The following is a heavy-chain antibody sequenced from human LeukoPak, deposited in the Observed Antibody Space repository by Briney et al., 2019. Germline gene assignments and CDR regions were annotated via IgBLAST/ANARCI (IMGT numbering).Heavy chain of an antibody. CDR1: GGTFSSYA. J-gene: IGHJ6*04. D-gene: IGHD2-15*01. CDR3: ARRDIVVVVAATYYYGMDV. V-gene: IGHV1-69*06. Sequence: SVKVSCTASGGTFSSYAISWVRQAPGQGLEWMGGIIPIFGTANYAQKFQGRVTITADKSTSTAYMELSSLRSEDTAVYYCARRDIVVVVAATYYYGMDVWGKGTTVTVSS. CDR2: IIPIFGTA.